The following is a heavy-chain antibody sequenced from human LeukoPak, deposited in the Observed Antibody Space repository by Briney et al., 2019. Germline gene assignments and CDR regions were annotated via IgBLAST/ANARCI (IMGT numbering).Heavy chain of an antibody. V-gene: IGHV3-66*01. J-gene: IGHJ5*02. CDR3: ASSHFTAGSCNWFDP. CDR2: MYRGDRT. CDR1: RFSVSSNY. Sequence: PGGSLTLSCAPSRFSVSSNYMSWFRPAPGRGRDWVSFMYRGDRTYYLDSVPGRFTMSRNDMVKTVYLQMDSLRAEDTAVYYCASSHFTAGSCNWFDPWGQGTLVTVSS. D-gene: IGHD6-19*01.